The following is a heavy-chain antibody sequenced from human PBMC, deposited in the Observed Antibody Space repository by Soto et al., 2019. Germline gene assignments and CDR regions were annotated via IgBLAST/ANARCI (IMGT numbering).Heavy chain of an antibody. J-gene: IGHJ3*02. CDR1: GFSLSTSGVG. Sequence: QITLKESGPTLVKPTQTLTLTCTFSGFSLSTSGVGVGWIRQPPGKALEWLALIYWDDDKRNCSSLKSTLTITEYTSKSVVVLTMNNIDSAATATYYCVYSLIAAADIDDAFDICCQGTIVTVSS. D-gene: IGHD6-13*01. V-gene: IGHV2-5*02. CDR3: VYSLIAAADIDDAFDI. CDR2: IYWDDDK.